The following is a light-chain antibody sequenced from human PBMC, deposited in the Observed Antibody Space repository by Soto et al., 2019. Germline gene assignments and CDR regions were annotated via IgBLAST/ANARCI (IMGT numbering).Light chain of an antibody. V-gene: IGLV2-11*01. CDR1: SSDVGSYNY. Sequence: QSVLTQPRSVSGSPGQSVTISCTGTSSDVGSYNYVSWYQQHPGKAPKLMIYDVSKRPSGVPDRFSGSKSGNTASLTISGLQAEDEADYYCCSYAGSYTYVFETGTKVTVL. CDR2: DVS. CDR3: CSYAGSYTYV. J-gene: IGLJ1*01.